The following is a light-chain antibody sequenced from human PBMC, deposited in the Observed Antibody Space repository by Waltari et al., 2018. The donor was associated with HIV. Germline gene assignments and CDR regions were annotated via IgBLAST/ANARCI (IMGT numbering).Light chain of an antibody. Sequence: EIVMTQSPATLSVSPGARATLSCRASQSVSSNLAWYQQKPGQAPRVLIYGASTRATGIPARFSGSGSGTEFTLTISSLQSEDFAVYYCHQYNDWPQTFGQGTKVEIK. CDR2: GAS. J-gene: IGKJ1*01. V-gene: IGKV3-15*01. CDR3: HQYNDWPQT. CDR1: QSVSSN.